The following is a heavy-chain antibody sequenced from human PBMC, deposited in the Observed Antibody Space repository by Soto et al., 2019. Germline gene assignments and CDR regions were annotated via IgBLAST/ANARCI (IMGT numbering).Heavy chain of an antibody. CDR3: ARVGYLGYCTSTRCPNFDY. CDR2: INHSGRT. V-gene: IGHV4-34*01. Sequence: SETLSLTCAVYGGSFSSYYWSWIRQPPGKGLEWIGEINHSGRTNYNPSLKSRVTILVDASKNQFSLKLSSVTAADTAVYYCARVGYLGYCTSTRCPNFDYWGQGTLVTAPQ. D-gene: IGHD2-2*01. CDR1: GGSFSSYY. J-gene: IGHJ4*02.